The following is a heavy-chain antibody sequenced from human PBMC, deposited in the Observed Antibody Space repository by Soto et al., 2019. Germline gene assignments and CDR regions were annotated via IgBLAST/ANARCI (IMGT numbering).Heavy chain of an antibody. CDR2: ISSGGST. V-gene: IGHV3-23*01. D-gene: IGHD2-15*01. CDR1: GFTFTSYA. Sequence: GGSLRLSCAASGFTFTSYAMGWVRQAPGKGLEWVSVISSGGSTYYAGSVRGRFTISRDNSKDTLSLQRNRLRAEDTAVYDCAKRRGAGGHFDYWGQGALVAVSS. CDR3: AKRRGAGGHFDY. J-gene: IGHJ4*02.